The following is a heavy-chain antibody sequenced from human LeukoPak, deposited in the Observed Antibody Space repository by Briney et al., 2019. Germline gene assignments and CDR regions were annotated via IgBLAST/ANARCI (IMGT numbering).Heavy chain of an antibody. V-gene: IGHV3-7*01. CDR3: ARDLGRDIVVVPAAMGSGMDV. D-gene: IGHD2-2*01. J-gene: IGHJ6*02. CDR2: IKQDGSER. Sequence: GGSLRLSCAASEFTFSSYWMSWVRQAPGKGLEWVANIKQDGSERYYVDSVKGRFTISRDNAKNSLYPQMNSLRAEDTAVYYCARDLGRDIVVVPAAMGSGMDVWGQGTTVTVSS. CDR1: EFTFSSYW.